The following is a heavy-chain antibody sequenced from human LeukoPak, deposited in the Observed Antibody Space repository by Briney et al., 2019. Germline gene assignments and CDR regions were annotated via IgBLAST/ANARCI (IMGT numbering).Heavy chain of an antibody. CDR1: GYTFTSYY. Sequence: GASVKVSCKASGYTFTSYYMHWVRQAPGQGLEWMGIINPSGGSTSYAQKFQGRVTMTRDTSTSTVYMELSSLRSEDTAVYYCARLSSGWSNYYYGMDVWGQGTTVTVSS. D-gene: IGHD6-19*01. CDR2: INPSGGST. J-gene: IGHJ6*02. CDR3: ARLSSGWSNYYYGMDV. V-gene: IGHV1-46*01.